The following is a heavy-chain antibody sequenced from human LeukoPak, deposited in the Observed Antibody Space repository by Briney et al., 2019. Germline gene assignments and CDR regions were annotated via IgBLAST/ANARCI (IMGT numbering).Heavy chain of an antibody. CDR3: ARVVLYALDV. Sequence: GGSLRLSCAASGFIVSNFYMAWVRQAPGKGLEWVSVFSSGGDTYYAESVKGRFTIYRDNSKNTLYLQISSLRAEDTAVYYCARVVLYALDVWGQGTVVTVSS. CDR1: GFIVSNFY. CDR2: FSSGGDT. D-gene: IGHD3-16*01. V-gene: IGHV3-53*01. J-gene: IGHJ3*01.